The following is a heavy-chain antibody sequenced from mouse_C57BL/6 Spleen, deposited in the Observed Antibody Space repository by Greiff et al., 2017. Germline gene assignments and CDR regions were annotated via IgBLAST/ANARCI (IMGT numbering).Heavy chain of an antibody. D-gene: IGHD1-1*01. CDR1: GYTFTEYT. V-gene: IGHV1-62-2*01. CDR2: FYPGSGSI. Sequence: QVHVKQSGAELVKPGASVKLSCKASGYTFTEYTIHWVKQRSGQGLEWIGWFYPGSGSIKYNEKFKDKATLTADKSSSTVYMELSRLTSEDSAVYFCARHEDITTGDYYAMDYWGQGTSVTVSS. CDR3: ARHEDITTGDYYAMDY. J-gene: IGHJ4*01.